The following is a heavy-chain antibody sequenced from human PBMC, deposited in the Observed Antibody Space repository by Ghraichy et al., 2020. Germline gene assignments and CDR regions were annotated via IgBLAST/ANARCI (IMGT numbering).Heavy chain of an antibody. J-gene: IGHJ4*02. V-gene: IGHV1-69*13. CDR3: ARDLSGYDSGTLYYFDY. D-gene: IGHD5-12*01. CDR1: GGTFSSYA. Sequence: SVKVSCKASGGTFSSYAISWVRQAPGQGLEWMGGIIPIFGTANYAQKFQGRVTITADESTSTAYMELSSLRSEDTAVYYCARDLSGYDSGTLYYFDYWAREPWSPSPQ. CDR2: IIPIFGTA.